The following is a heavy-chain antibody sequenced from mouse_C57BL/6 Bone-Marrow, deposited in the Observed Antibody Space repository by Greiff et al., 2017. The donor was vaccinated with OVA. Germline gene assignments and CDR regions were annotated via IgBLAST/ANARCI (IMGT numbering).Heavy chain of an antibody. CDR3: ARNAYYSNYDYYAMDY. D-gene: IGHD2-5*01. CDR2: ISYDGSN. J-gene: IGHJ4*01. V-gene: IGHV3-6*01. Sequence: EVKLLESGPGLVKPSQSLSLTCSVTGYSITSGYYWNWIRQFPGNKLEWMGYISYDGSNNYNPSLKNRISITRDTSKNQFFLKLNSVTTEDTATYYCARNAYYSNYDYYAMDYWGQGTSVTVS. CDR1: GYSITSGYY.